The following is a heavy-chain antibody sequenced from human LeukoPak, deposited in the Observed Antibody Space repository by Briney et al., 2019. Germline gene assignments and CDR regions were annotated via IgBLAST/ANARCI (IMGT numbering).Heavy chain of an antibody. V-gene: IGHV4-30-2*01. D-gene: IGHD5-12*01. CDR1: GGSISSGGYS. J-gene: IGHJ4*02. CDR3: ARSLVASNTHFDY. CDR2: IYHSGST. Sequence: SETLSLTCTVSGGSISSGGYSWSWIRQPPGKGLEWIGYIYHSGSTYYNPSLKSRVTISVDRSKNQFSLKPSSVTAADTAVYYCARSLVASNTHFDYWGQGTLVTVSS.